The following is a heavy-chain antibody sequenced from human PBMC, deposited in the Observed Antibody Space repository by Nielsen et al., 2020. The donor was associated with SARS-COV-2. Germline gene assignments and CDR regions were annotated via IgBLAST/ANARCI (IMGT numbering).Heavy chain of an antibody. V-gene: IGHV3-30*03. J-gene: IGHJ4*02. D-gene: IGHD3-10*01. CDR2: ISYDGSNQ. Sequence: GESLKISCAASGFTFSSYGMHWVRQAPGKGLEWVALISYDGSNQYYADSVKGRFTISRDNSKNTLYLQMNSLRAEDTAVYYCARDHALWFGELFMDYWGQGTLVTVSS. CDR1: GFTFSSYG. CDR3: ARDHALWFGELFMDY.